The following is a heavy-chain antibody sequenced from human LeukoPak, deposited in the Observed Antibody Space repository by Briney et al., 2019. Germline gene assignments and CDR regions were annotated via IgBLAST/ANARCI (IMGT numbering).Heavy chain of an antibody. CDR2: INHSGST. CDR1: GGSFSGYY. J-gene: IGHJ5*02. D-gene: IGHD2-2*01. V-gene: IGHV4-34*01. Sequence: PSETLSLTCAVYGGSFSGYYWSWIRQPPGKGLEWIGEINHSGSTNHNPSLKSRVTISVDTSKNQFSLKLSSVTAADTAVYYCARGHCSSTSCYPAYWFDPWGQGTLVTVSS. CDR3: ARGHCSSTSCYPAYWFDP.